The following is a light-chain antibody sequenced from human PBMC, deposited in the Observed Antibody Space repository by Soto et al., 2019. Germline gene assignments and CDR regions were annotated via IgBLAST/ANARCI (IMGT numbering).Light chain of an antibody. J-gene: IGLJ1*01. Sequence: QSALTPPASVSGSPGQSITISCTGTSSDVGSYNLVSWYQQHPGKAPKLMIYEGSKRPSGVSNRFSGSKSGNTASLTISGVQAEDEADYYCCSYAGSSTFVYVFGTGTKVTVL. CDR1: SSDVGSYNL. CDR2: EGS. V-gene: IGLV2-23*03. CDR3: CSYAGSSTFVYV.